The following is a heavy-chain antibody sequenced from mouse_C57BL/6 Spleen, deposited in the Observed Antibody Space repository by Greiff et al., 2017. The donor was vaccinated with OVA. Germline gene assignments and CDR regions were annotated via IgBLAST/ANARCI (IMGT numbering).Heavy chain of an antibody. D-gene: IGHD1-1*01. Sequence: EVMLVESGGGLVKPGGSLKLSCAASGFTFSDYGMHWVRQAPEKGLEWVAYISSGSSTIYYADTVKGRFTISRDNAKNTLFLQMTSLRSEDTAMYYGARRGTTVVDAMDYWGQGTSVTVSS. CDR2: ISSGSSTI. CDR3: ARRGTTVVDAMDY. J-gene: IGHJ4*01. V-gene: IGHV5-17*01. CDR1: GFTFSDYG.